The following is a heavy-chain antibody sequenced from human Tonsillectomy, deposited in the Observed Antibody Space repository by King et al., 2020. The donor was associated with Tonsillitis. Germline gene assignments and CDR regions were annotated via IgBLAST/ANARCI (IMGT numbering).Heavy chain of an antibody. Sequence: VQLVESGGVVVQPWGSLRLSCSASGFTFDYYTMHWVLQTPEKGLVGCFLISWAGVSTYYADSVKGRFTISRDNSKNSLYLQMNSLRTNVTALYYCAKAQYYDSYYYMDVWGKGTTVTVSS. J-gene: IGHJ6*03. CDR1: GFTFDYYT. CDR3: AKAQYYDSYYYMDV. CDR2: ISWAGVST. V-gene: IGHV3-43*01.